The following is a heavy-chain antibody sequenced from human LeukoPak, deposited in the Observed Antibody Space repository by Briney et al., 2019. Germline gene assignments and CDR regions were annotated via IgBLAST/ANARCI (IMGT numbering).Heavy chain of an antibody. CDR3: AKQLGYCSDGSCYFPY. D-gene: IGHD2-15*01. V-gene: IGHV3-23*01. CDR2: NSNNGGYT. CDR1: GFTFSSSA. Sequence: HTGGSLRLSCAASGFTFSSSAMSWVRQAPGKGLEWVSANSNNGGYTYYADSVQGRFTISRDNSKSTLCLQMNSLRAEDTAVYYCAKQLGYCSDGSCYFPYWGQGTLVTVSS. J-gene: IGHJ4*02.